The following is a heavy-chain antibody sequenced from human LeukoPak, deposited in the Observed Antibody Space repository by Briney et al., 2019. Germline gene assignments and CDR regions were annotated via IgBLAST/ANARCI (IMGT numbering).Heavy chain of an antibody. Sequence: GASVKVSCKASGYTFTSYGISWVRQAPGQGLEWMGWISAYNGNTNYAQKLQGRVTMTTDTSTSTAYMGLRSLRSDDAAVYYCARIRSGDYVDYYYYMDVWGKGTTVTVSS. V-gene: IGHV1-18*01. CDR3: ARIRSGDYVDYYYYMDV. J-gene: IGHJ6*03. D-gene: IGHD4-17*01. CDR1: GYTFTSYG. CDR2: ISAYNGNT.